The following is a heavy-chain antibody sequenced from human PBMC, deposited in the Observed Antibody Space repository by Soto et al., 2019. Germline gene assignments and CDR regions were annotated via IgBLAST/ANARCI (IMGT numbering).Heavy chain of an antibody. D-gene: IGHD3-10*01. Sequence: SETLSLTCAVSGGSISSSNWWSWVRQPPGKGLEWIGEIYHSGSTNYNPSLKSRVTISVDKSKNQFSLKLSSVTAADTAVYYCARGDDYYYGSGTRAFDIWGQGTMVTVPS. J-gene: IGHJ3*02. CDR2: IYHSGST. CDR1: GGSISSSNW. V-gene: IGHV4-4*02. CDR3: ARGDDYYYGSGTRAFDI.